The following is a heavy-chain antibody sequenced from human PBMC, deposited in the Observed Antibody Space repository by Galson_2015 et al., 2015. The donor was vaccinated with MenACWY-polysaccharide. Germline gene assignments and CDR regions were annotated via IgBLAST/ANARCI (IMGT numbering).Heavy chain of an antibody. CDR3: ASVEMYSGSFYILY. J-gene: IGHJ4*02. CDR2: IFHSGTT. D-gene: IGHD1-26*01. Sequence: SETLSLTCAVSDYSIRSGYFWGWIRQPPGKGLEWIASIFHSGTTYYNPSLKSRVTISVDTSKNQFSLKLSSVTAADTAVYYCASVEMYSGSFYILYWGQATLLPVSS. V-gene: IGHV4-38-2*01. CDR1: DYSIRSGYF.